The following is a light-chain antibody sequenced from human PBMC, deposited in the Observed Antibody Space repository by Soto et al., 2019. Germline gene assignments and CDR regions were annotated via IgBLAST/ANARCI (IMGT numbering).Light chain of an antibody. CDR2: AAS. CDR1: QSISSY. Sequence: DIQITQSPSSLSASVGDRVTITCRASQSISSYLNWYQQKPGKAPKLLIYAASRLQSGVPSRFSGSGSGTDFTLTISSLQPEDFATYYCQQSYSTLYTFGQGTKLEIK. J-gene: IGKJ2*01. V-gene: IGKV1-39*01. CDR3: QQSYSTLYT.